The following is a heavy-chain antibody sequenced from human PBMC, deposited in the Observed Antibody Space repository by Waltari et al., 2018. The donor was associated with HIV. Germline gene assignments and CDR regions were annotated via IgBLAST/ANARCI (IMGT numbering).Heavy chain of an antibody. V-gene: IGHV3-53*01. Sequence: EVQLVESGGGLIQPGGSRRLSCVVSGLAGSTNYMTWVRQAPGKWLEWVSVIYSGGNTYHADSVKGRFTMSRDNSKNTLYLHMKNLSPEDTAVYYCAMDRGYSSGWYDYWGQGTLVTVSS. J-gene: IGHJ4*02. CDR1: GLAGSTNY. CDR2: IYSGGNT. CDR3: AMDRGYSSGWYDY. D-gene: IGHD6-19*01.